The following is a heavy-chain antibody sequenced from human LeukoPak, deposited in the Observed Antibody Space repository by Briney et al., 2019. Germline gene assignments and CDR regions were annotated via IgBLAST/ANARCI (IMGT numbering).Heavy chain of an antibody. CDR1: GHTFTSFG. Sequence: ASGKVPGNASGHTFTSFGTIWGRRAPGQGLEWLGWISAYNGNTNYAQKLQGRVTMTTDTSTSTAYMELRSLRSDDTAVYYCARDGTYSDYDYYFDYWGQGTLVTVSS. V-gene: IGHV1-18*01. CDR3: ARDGTYSDYDYYFDY. D-gene: IGHD5-12*01. J-gene: IGHJ4*02. CDR2: ISAYNGNT.